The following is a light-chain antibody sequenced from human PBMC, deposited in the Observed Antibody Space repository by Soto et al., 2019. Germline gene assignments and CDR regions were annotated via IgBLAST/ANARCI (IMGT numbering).Light chain of an antibody. V-gene: IGKV3-20*01. CDR2: GAS. Sequence: EIVLTQSPGTLSLSPGERATLSCRASQSVSSSYLACYQQKPGQAPRHLIYGASSRATGIPDRFSCSGSGTDFTLTIGKLAPKDFAVYYCQQYGSSPRPFCQGTKVEIK. CDR1: QSVSSSY. J-gene: IGKJ1*01. CDR3: QQYGSSPRP.